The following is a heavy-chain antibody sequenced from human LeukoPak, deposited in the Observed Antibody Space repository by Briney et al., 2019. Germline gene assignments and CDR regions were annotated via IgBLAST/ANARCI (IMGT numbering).Heavy chain of an antibody. J-gene: IGHJ4*02. D-gene: IGHD2-2*01. Sequence: GESLKISCKGSGYSFSSYLIAWVRQMPGKGLEWMGVIYPRDSRTTYSPSFQGQVTISADKSISTAHLQWTSLKASDTAIYYCARHLSDITSSPNYWGPGTLVTVSS. V-gene: IGHV5-51*01. CDR2: IYPRDSRT. CDR3: ARHLSDITSSPNY. CDR1: GYSFSSYL.